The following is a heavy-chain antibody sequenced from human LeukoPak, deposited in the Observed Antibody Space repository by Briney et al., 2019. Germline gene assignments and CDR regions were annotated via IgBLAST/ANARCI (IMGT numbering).Heavy chain of an antibody. CDR2: ISSSSSYI. CDR1: GFTFSSYS. V-gene: IGHV3-21*01. Sequence: PGGSLRLSCAASGFTFSSYSMNWVRQAPGKGLEWVSSISSSSSYIYYAYSVKGRFTISGDNAKNSLYLQMNSLRAEGTAVYYCARDFGYYDNLTGYYTGDYWGQGTLVTVSS. J-gene: IGHJ4*02. D-gene: IGHD3-9*01. CDR3: ARDFGYYDNLTGYYTGDY.